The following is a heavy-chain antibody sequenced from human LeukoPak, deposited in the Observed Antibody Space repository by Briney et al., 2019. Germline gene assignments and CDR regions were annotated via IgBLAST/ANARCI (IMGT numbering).Heavy chain of an antibody. CDR3: ARDRHIAAAGYYFDY. CDR2: ISYDGSNK. V-gene: IGHV3-30*03. CDR1: GFTFSSYG. D-gene: IGHD6-25*01. Sequence: SGGSLRLSCAASGFTFSSYGMHWVRQAPGKGLEWVAVISYDGSNKYYADSVKGRFTISRDNSKNTLYLQMNSLRVEDTAVYYCARDRHIAAAGYYFDYWGQGTLVTVSS. J-gene: IGHJ4*02.